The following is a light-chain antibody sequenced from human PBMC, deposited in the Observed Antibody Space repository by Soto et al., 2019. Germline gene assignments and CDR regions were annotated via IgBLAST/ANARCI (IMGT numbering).Light chain of an antibody. CDR3: SSYTSSTTSVV. CDR2: EVS. Sequence: QSVLTQPASVSGSPGQSITISCTGTSSDIGGHKYVSWYQQHPDKAPKVLIFEVSNRPSGISSRFSGSKSGNTASLTISGLQAEDEADYYCSSYTSSTTSVVFGGGTQLTVL. V-gene: IGLV2-14*01. J-gene: IGLJ2*01. CDR1: SSDIGGHKY.